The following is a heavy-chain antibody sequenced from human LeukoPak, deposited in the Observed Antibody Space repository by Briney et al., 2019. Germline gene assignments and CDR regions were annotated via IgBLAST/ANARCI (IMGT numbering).Heavy chain of an antibody. CDR2: IIPIFGTA. D-gene: IGHD2-21*02. V-gene: IGHV1-69*13. CDR1: GGTFSSYA. J-gene: IGHJ4*02. CDR3: ARVVTATFDY. Sequence: GASVNVSCKASGGTFSSYAISWVRQAPGQGLEWMGGIIPIFGTANYAQKFQGRVTITADESTSTAYMELSSLRSEDTAVYYCARVVTATFDYWGQGTLVTVSS.